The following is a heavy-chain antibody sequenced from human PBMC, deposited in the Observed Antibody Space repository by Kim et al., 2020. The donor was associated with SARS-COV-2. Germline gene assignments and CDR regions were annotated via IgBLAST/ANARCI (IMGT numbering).Heavy chain of an antibody. D-gene: IGHD4-4*01. CDR2: INPNSGGT. J-gene: IGHJ5*02. CDR3: ARDPDYSNYFRLSMWFDP. V-gene: IGHV1-2*02. CDR1: GYTFTGYY. Sequence: ASVKVSCKASGYTFTGYYMHWVRQAPGQGLEWMGWINPNSGGTNYAQKFQGRVTMTRDTSISTAYMELSRLRSDDTAVYYCARDPDYSNYFRLSMWFDPWGQGTLVTVSS.